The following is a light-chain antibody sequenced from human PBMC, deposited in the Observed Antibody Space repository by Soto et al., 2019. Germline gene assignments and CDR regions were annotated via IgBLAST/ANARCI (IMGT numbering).Light chain of an antibody. CDR3: SSFTSSSAYV. CDR1: SSDFGIYNS. CDR2: DVT. Sequence: QSALTQPASVSGSPGQSITLLCTGTSSDFGIYNSVSWYQQHPGKAPKLMIHDVTNRPSGVSGRFSGSRSGNTASLTISGLQAEDESDYYCSSFTSSSAYVFGPGTKLTVL. J-gene: IGLJ1*01. V-gene: IGLV2-14*01.